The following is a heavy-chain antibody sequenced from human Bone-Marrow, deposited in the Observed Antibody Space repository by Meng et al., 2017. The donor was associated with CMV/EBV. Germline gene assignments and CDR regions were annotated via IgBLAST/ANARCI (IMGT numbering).Heavy chain of an antibody. CDR3: ARVPFMVRGTFDY. Sequence: GGSLRLSCAASGFTFSSYWMSWVRQAPGKGLEWVANIKQDGSEKYYVDSVKGRFTISRGNAKNSLYLQMNSLRAEDTAVYYCARVPFMVRGTFDYWGQGTLVTVSS. D-gene: IGHD3-10*01. J-gene: IGHJ4*02. CDR1: GFTFSSYW. CDR2: IKQDGSEK. V-gene: IGHV3-7*01.